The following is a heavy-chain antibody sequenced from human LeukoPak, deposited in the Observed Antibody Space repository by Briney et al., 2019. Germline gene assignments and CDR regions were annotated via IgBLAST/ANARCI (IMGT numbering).Heavy chain of an antibody. V-gene: IGHV3-33*01. J-gene: IGHJ6*02. CDR1: GFTFSSYG. Sequence: AGGSLRLSCAASGFTFSSYGMHWVRQAPGKGLEWVAVIWYDGSNKYYADSVKGRFTISRDNSKNTLYLQMNSLRAEDTAVYYCARDSTVYYYYGMDVWGQGTTVTVSS. CDR2: IWYDGSNK. CDR3: ARDSTVYYYYGMDV. D-gene: IGHD4-17*01.